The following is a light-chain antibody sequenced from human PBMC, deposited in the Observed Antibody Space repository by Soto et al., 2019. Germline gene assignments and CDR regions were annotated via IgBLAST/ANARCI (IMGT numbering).Light chain of an antibody. J-gene: IGKJ2*01. Sequence: DIQMTQSPSSLSASVGDRVTITCQASQDISNYLNWYQQKPGKAPKLLIYDASNLETGVPSRFSGSGSGTDCTFTISILQPEDIATYSCQQYDNLPPYTFGQGTKLEIK. CDR2: DAS. CDR3: QQYDNLPPYT. CDR1: QDISNY. V-gene: IGKV1-33*01.